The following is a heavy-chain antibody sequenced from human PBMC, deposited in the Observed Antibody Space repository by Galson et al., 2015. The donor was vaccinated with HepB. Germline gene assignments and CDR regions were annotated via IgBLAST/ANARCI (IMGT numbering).Heavy chain of an antibody. D-gene: IGHD3-10*01. Sequence: SLRLSCAASGFSVGDTYISWVRQAPGKGLEWVSIIYDGDATYYVDSVKGRFIISRDISKNTLYLQMNNLRVEDTAVYYYVRDRAGPWGQGTLVTVSS. CDR2: IYDGDAT. J-gene: IGHJ5*02. CDR3: VRDRAGP. V-gene: IGHV3-66*01. CDR1: GFSVGDTY.